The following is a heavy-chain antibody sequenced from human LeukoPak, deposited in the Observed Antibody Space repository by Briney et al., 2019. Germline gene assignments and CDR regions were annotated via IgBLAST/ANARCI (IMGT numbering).Heavy chain of an antibody. CDR2: IYHSGST. D-gene: IGHD2-15*01. V-gene: IGHV4-38-2*01. CDR1: GYSISSGYY. J-gene: IGHJ5*02. Sequence: SETLSLTCAVSGYSISSGYYWGWIRQPPGKGLEWIVSIYHSGSTYYNPSLKSRVTISVDTSKNQFSLKLSSVTAADTAVYYCARLPNVPPPLVGSWGQGTLVTVSS. CDR3: ARLPNVPPPLVGS.